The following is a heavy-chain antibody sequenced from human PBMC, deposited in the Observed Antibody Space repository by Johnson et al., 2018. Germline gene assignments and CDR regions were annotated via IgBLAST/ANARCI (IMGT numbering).Heavy chain of an antibody. V-gene: IGHV4-59*01. Sequence: QVQLQESGPGLVKPSETLSLNCTVSGGSINDYSWNWIRQAPGKGLEWIGYIVHSGRTNYNPSLTSRVPISVAMSKKQFSLRLTSVTAADTAVYYCARRADFRSVYYEGDHYYYYGLDVWGQGTTVTVSS. J-gene: IGHJ6*02. CDR3: ARRADFRSVYYEGDHYYYYGLDV. CDR1: GGSINDYS. D-gene: IGHD3-3*01. CDR2: IVHSGRT.